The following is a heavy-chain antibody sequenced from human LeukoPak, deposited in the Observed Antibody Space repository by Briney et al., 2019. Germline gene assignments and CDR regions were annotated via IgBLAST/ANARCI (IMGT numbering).Heavy chain of an antibody. CDR3: AKDVRSSGHFAY. D-gene: IGHD3-22*01. CDR1: GSTFGRYA. CDR2: ISGSGGST. J-gene: IGHJ4*02. V-gene: IGHV3-23*01. Sequence: GGSWGPSCAASGSTFGRYAMGWVRQAPGKGRGWVSAISGSGGSTYYATSVKGRFTISRDNSKNTLYLQMTSLRAEDTAVYSCAKDVRSSGHFAYWGQGTLVTVSS.